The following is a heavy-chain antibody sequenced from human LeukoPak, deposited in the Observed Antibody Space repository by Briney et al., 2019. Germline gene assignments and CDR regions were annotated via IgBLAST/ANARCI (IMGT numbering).Heavy chain of an antibody. V-gene: IGHV3-23*01. D-gene: IGHD5-24*01. Sequence: GGSLRLSCVGSGFSFSTYDMGWVRQTPGKGLEWVSAISTTGGYTEDADSVKGRFTISRDNSQNTLFLQMHSLRAEDAAVYYCAKKPATIKFPFDIWGQGTLVTVSP. J-gene: IGHJ4*02. CDR1: GFSFSTYD. CDR3: AKKPATIKFPFDI. CDR2: ISTTGGYT.